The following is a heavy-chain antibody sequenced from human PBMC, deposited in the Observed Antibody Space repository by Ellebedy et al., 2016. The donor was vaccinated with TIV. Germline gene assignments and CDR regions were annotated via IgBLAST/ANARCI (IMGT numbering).Heavy chain of an antibody. CDR2: ISSDGTVQ. D-gene: IGHD3-10*01. J-gene: IGHJ4*02. Sequence: GGSLRLSXAASGFTFNSAMHWVRQAPGKGLEWVASISSDGTVQYYGDSVKGRVTVSRDNSKNMLYLQMNSLRPEDTAVYYCARAPHYYGSGTLDFDSWGQGTLVTVSS. V-gene: IGHV3-30*04. CDR1: GFTFNSA. CDR3: ARAPHYYGSGTLDFDS.